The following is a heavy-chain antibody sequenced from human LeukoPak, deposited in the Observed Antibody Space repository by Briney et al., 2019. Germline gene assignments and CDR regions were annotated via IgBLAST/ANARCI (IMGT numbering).Heavy chain of an antibody. Sequence: GASLKVSCKASGYTFTSYYIDWVRQAPGQGLEWMGKINPSGGTTTNAQTFLGRLTMTRDKSTNTVYMQLSSLRSEDTAVYYCARGGLGNYDILTGNYKYYFYMDVWGEGTTVTVSS. CDR2: INPSGGTT. CDR1: GYTFTSYY. CDR3: ARGGLGNYDILTGNYKYYFYMDV. D-gene: IGHD3-9*01. J-gene: IGHJ6*03. V-gene: IGHV1-46*01.